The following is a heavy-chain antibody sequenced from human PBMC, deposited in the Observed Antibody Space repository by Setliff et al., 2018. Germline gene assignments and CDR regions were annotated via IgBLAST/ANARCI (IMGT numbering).Heavy chain of an antibody. V-gene: IGHV3-7*03. J-gene: IGHJ3*02. CDR1: AFTFKNHW. CDR2: IKGDGSEK. D-gene: IGHD3-22*01. CDR3: ARDRISRYYDSGAHAFDI. Sequence: LRLSCAASAFTFKNHWMSWVRQAPGKGLEWVANIKGDGSEKFYLASVKGRFTISRDNARNSLYLQMNSLRAEDTAVYYCARDRISRYYDSGAHAFDIWGQGTMVTV.